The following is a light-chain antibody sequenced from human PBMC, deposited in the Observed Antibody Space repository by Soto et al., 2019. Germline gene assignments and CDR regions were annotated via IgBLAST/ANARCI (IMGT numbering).Light chain of an antibody. CDR2: EVS. CDR3: MQGTQWPRT. V-gene: IGKV2-30*01. Sequence: DVVMTQSPLSLPVTLGQPASISCRSSQSLVYSDGNTYLHWFQQRPGQSPMRLIYEVSNRDSGVPDRFSGSGSGTAFTLKISRVEAADVGVYYCMQGTQWPRTFGQGTRLEIK. CDR1: QSLVYSDGNTY. J-gene: IGKJ5*01.